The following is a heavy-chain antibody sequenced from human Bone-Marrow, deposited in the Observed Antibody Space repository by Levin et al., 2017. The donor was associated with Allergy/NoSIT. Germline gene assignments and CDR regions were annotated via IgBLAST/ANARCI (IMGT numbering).Heavy chain of an antibody. Sequence: PGGSLRLSCAASGFRFSDYYMSWIRQAPGKGLEWVSYMSTSSGSRAYTKSADSVKGRFTISRDNAKNSLYLQMDSLRVEDTAIYYCARDRSGASSSPWAFDIWGQGTTVTVSS. CDR2: MSTSSGSRAYT. CDR3: ARDRSGASSSPWAFDI. J-gene: IGHJ3*02. D-gene: IGHD6-13*01. V-gene: IGHV3-11*06. CDR1: GFRFSDYY.